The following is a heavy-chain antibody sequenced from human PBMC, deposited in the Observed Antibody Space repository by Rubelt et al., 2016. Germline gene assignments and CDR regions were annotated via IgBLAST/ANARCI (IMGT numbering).Heavy chain of an antibody. V-gene: IGHV1-46*01. J-gene: IGHJ4*02. D-gene: IGHD4-17*01. Sequence: QVQLVQSGAEVKKPGASVKVSCKASGYTFTSYYMHWVRQAPGHGLEWMGLINPSGGSTSYAQKFQGGVTMTRDTSTSTVYMELSSLGSEDTAVYYCARGQETTVTIEGVLGYWGQGTLVTVSS. CDR2: INPSGGST. CDR1: GYTFTSYY. CDR3: ARGQETTVTIEGVLGY.